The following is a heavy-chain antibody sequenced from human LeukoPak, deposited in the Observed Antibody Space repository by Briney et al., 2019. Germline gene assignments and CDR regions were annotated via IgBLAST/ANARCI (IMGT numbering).Heavy chain of an antibody. CDR1: GGSFSGYY. V-gene: IGHV4-34*01. CDR2: INHSGST. J-gene: IGHJ4*02. CDR3: ARGASERRGVVTPDY. Sequence: SETLSLTCAVYGGSFSGYYWSWIRQPPGKGLEWIGEINHSGSTNYNPSLKSRVTISVDTSKNQFSLKLSSVTAADTAVYYCARGASERRGVVTPDYWGQGTLVTVSS. D-gene: IGHD2-21*02.